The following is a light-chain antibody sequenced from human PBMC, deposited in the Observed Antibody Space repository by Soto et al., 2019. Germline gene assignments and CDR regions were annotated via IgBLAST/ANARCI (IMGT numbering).Light chain of an antibody. Sequence: IQMTQSPSSLSASVGDRVTITCRASHGISNYLAWYQQKPGKVPKLLIYAASTLQSGVPSRFSGSGSGTDFTLTISSLQPEDVATYYCQKYNSAPRTFGQGTKVEIK. J-gene: IGKJ1*01. V-gene: IGKV1-27*01. CDR1: HGISNY. CDR3: QKYNSAPRT. CDR2: AAS.